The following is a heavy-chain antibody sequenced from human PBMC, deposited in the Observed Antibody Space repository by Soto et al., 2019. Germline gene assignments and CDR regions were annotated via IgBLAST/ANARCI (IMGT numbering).Heavy chain of an antibody. V-gene: IGHV3-23*01. CDR3: AKDAPYCSGGSCYSVTPFDY. J-gene: IGHJ4*02. Sequence: PGGSLRLSCAASGFTFSSYAMSWVRQTPGKGLEWVSTLSGSGGTTYYADSVKGQFTISRDNSKNTLYLQMNSLRAEDTAVYYCAKDAPYCSGGSCYSVTPFDYWGQGTLVTVSS. CDR1: GFTFSSYA. D-gene: IGHD2-15*01. CDR2: LSGSGGTT.